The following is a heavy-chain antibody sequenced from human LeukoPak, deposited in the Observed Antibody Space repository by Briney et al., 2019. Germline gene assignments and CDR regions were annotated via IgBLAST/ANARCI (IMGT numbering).Heavy chain of an antibody. D-gene: IGHD3-10*01. CDR1: GYSISSNYY. J-gene: IGHJ4*02. V-gene: IGHV4-38-2*02. CDR2: IYHSGST. CDR3: ERSNYGSGSYYNI. Sequence: SSETLSLTCTVSGYSISSNYYWGWIRQPPGKGLEWIGSIYHSGSTYFNPSLQSRVTILVDTSKNKFSLKMSSVTAADTAVYYCERSNYGSGSYYNIWGQGTLVTVSS.